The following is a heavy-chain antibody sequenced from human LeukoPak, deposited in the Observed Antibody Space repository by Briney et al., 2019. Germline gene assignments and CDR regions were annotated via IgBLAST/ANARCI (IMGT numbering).Heavy chain of an antibody. CDR1: GGSISSSSYY. J-gene: IGHJ5*02. CDR2: ISYSGST. D-gene: IGHD6-13*01. Sequence: PSETLSLTCTVSGGSISSSSYYWGWIRQPPGKGLEWIGYISYSGSTNYNPSLNSRVTISVDTSKNQFSLKLTSMTAADTAVYYCGRVFYSSNWNLFDPWGQGTLVTVSS. CDR3: GRVFYSSNWNLFDP. V-gene: IGHV4-61*05.